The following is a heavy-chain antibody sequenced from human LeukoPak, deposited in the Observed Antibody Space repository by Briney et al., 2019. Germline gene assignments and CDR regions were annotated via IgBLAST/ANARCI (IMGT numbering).Heavy chain of an antibody. J-gene: IGHJ4*02. CDR3: ARGDQRNPYFDY. D-gene: IGHD1-14*01. CDR1: GFTFSSYS. V-gene: IGHV3-21*01. Sequence: GGSLRLSCAASGFTFSSYSMNWVRQAPGKGLEWVSSISSSSSYIYYADSVKGRFTISRDNAKNSLYLQMNSLRAEDTAVYYCARGDQRNPYFDYWGQGTLVTVPS. CDR2: ISSSSSYI.